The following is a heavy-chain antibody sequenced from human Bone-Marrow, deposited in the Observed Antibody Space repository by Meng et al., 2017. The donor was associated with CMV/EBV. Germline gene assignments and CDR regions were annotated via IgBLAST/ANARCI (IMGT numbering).Heavy chain of an antibody. CDR3: ATVGEYPYYFDY. D-gene: IGHD2-2*01. V-gene: IGHV1-24*01. CDR1: GYTLTELS. J-gene: IGHJ4*02. Sequence: VPLVQSGADVKKPGASVKVSCKVSGYTLTELSMHWVRQAPGKGLEWMGGFDPEDGETIYAQKFQGRVTMTEDTSADTAYMELSSLRSEDTAVYYCATVGEYPYYFDYWGQGTLVTVSS. CDR2: FDPEDGET.